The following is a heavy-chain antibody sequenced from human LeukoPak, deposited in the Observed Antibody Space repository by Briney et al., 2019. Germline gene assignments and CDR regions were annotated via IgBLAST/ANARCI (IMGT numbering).Heavy chain of an antibody. D-gene: IGHD5-12*01. CDR2: IIPILGIA. J-gene: IGHJ4*02. CDR3: ARVGSGYAPRAPHFDY. Sequence: SVKVSCKASGGTFSSYAISWVRQAPGQGLEWMGRIIPILGIANYAQKFQGRVTITADKSTSTAYMELSSLRSEDTAVYYCARVGSGYAPRAPHFDYWGQGTLVTVSS. V-gene: IGHV1-69*04. CDR1: GGTFSSYA.